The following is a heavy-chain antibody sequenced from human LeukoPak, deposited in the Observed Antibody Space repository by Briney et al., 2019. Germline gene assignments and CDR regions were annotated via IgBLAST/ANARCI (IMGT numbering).Heavy chain of an antibody. CDR1: GYTFTSYG. D-gene: IGHD1-26*01. Sequence: ASVKVSCKASGYTFTSYGISWVRQAPGQGLEWMGWISAYNGNTNYAQKLQGRVTMTTDTSTSTAYMELRSLRSDDTAVYYCARESSIVGATTDFDYWGQGTLVTVSS. J-gene: IGHJ4*02. CDR2: ISAYNGNT. V-gene: IGHV1-18*01. CDR3: ARESSIVGATTDFDY.